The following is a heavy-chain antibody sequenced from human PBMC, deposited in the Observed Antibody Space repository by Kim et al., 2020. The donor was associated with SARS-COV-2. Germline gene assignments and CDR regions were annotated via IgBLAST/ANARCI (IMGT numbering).Heavy chain of an antibody. V-gene: IGHV4-34*01. J-gene: IGHJ5*02. CDR3: ARRRFGCSSTSCNGGFDP. CDR2: INHSGST. Sequence: SETLSLTCAVYGGSFSGYYWSWIRQPPGKGLEWIGEINHSGSTNYNPSLKSRVTISVDTSKNQFSLKLSSVTAADTAVYYCARRRFGCSSTSCNGGFDPWGQGTLVTVSS. D-gene: IGHD2-2*01. CDR1: GGSFSGYY.